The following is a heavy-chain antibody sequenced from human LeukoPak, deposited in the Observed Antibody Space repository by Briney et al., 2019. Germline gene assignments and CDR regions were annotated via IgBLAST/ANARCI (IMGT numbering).Heavy chain of an antibody. CDR2: MSPNSGNT. CDR3: ARGGATMVRGVIGYYYYYGMDV. J-gene: IGHJ6*02. D-gene: IGHD3-10*01. V-gene: IGHV1-8*01. CDR1: GYTFTSYD. Sequence: ASVSVSCKASGYTFTSYDINWVRQATGQGREWMGWMSPNSGNTGYAQKFQGRVTMTRNTSISTAYMELSSLRSEDTAVYYCARGGATMVRGVIGYYYYYGMDVWGHGTTVTVSS.